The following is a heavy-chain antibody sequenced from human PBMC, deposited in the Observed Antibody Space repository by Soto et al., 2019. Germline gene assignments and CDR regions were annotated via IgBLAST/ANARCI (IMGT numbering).Heavy chain of an antibody. V-gene: IGHV4-30-4*01. Sequence: QVQLQESGPGLVKASQTLSLTCTVSGASVNSGDYYWSWVRQPPGRGLEWIGYIHYSETIYYNPSLKGRVQILVESSKNQFSLEVSSVTAADTAVYYCARAHRYDDYPDIWGQGTTVTVSS. D-gene: IGHD3-16*01. CDR1: GASVNSGDYY. CDR2: IHYSETI. J-gene: IGHJ3*02. CDR3: ARAHRYDDYPDI.